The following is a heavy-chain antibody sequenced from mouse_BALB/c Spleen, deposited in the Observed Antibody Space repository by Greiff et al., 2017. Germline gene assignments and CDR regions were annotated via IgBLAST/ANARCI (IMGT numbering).Heavy chain of an antibody. V-gene: IGHV5-12-1*01. Sequence: EVQGVESGGGLVKPGGSLKLSCAASGFAFSSYDMSWVRQTPEKRLEWVAYISSGGGSTYYPDTVKGRFTISRDNAKNTLYLQMSSLKSEDTAMYYCARHELGYFDYWGQGTTLTVSS. CDR3: ARHELGYFDY. J-gene: IGHJ2*01. D-gene: IGHD4-1*01. CDR2: ISSGGGST. CDR1: GFAFSSYD.